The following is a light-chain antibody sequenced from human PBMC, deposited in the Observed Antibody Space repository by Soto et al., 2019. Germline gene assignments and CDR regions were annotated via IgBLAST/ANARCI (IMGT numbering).Light chain of an antibody. CDR1: SSNIGAGYD. CDR3: SSYTSSSTLYV. CDR2: GNT. Sequence: QSVLTQPPSVSGAPGQRVTISCTGSSSNIGAGYDVHWYQQRPGTAPKLLIFGNTNRPSGVPDRFSGSKSGTSASLAITGLQAEDEADYYCSSYTSSSTLYVFGTGTKLTVL. J-gene: IGLJ1*01. V-gene: IGLV1-40*01.